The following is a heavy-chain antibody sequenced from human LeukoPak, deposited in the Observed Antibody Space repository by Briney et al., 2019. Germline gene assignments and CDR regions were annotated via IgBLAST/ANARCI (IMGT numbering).Heavy chain of an antibody. CDR2: INHSGST. CDR1: SGSFSGYY. J-gene: IGHJ4*02. V-gene: IGHV4-34*01. D-gene: IGHD5-24*01. CDR3: ARAHGRDGYKGKLDY. Sequence: PSETLSLTCALYSGSFSGYYWSWIRQPPGKGLDWIGEINHSGSTSHNRSLKSRVTISVDTSKNQFSLKLTSVTAADTALYYCARAHGRDGYKGKLDYWGQGSLVTVSS.